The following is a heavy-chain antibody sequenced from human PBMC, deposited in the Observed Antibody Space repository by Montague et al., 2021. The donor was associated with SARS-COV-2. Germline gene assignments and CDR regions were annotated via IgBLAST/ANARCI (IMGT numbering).Heavy chain of an antibody. J-gene: IGHJ4*02. D-gene: IGHD6-19*01. CDR1: GGSISSCCYY. Sequence: SETLSLTCTVSGGSISSCCYYWDWIRQPPGMGLDWIGTIYYSGSTNYNPSLKIRVTMSVDTSRNQLSLKVSSVTAADTAVYYCPTTGGPTTVAGPFDYWGQGTTVTVSS. V-gene: IGHV4-39*01. CDR3: PTTGGPTTVAGPFDY. CDR2: IYYSGST.